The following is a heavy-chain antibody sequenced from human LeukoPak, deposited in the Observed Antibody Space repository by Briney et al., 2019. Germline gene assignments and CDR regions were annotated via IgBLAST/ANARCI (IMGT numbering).Heavy chain of an antibody. V-gene: IGHV3-7*01. Sequence: VGSLRLSCAVSGLSFGNYWMSWFRQAPGKGLEWVANINQDANERYYVDSVKGRYTISRDNAKNSLYLQVNSLRAEDTAVYYCAAGDSFDYWGQGALVTVSS. J-gene: IGHJ4*02. CDR2: INQDANER. CDR1: GLSFGNYW. CDR3: AAGDSFDY.